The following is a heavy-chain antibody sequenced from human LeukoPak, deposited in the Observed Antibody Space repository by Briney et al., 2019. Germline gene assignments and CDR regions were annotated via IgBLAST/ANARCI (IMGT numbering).Heavy chain of an antibody. V-gene: IGHV1-3*03. Sequence: VASVKVSCKASGYTFTSYAMHWVRQAPGQRLEWMGWINAGNGNTKYSQEFQGRVTITRDTSASTAYMELSSLRSEDMAVYYCARGSEGYYYYMDVWGKGTTVTVSS. CDR1: GYTFTSYA. CDR2: INAGNGNT. J-gene: IGHJ6*03. CDR3: ARGSEGYYYYMDV.